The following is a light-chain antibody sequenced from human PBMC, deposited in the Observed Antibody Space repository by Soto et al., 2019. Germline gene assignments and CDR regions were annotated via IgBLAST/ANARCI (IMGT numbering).Light chain of an antibody. Sequence: EIVLTQSPGTLSLSPGERATLSCRASQSLSSDDFAWYQQKPGQAPRLLIYSTSRRISGVPDRFSASGSGTDFTLTISRLEPEDFAVYYCQKYDNLPCTFGQGTKLEIK. J-gene: IGKJ2*02. CDR3: QKYDNLPCT. V-gene: IGKV3-20*01. CDR1: QSLSSDD. CDR2: STS.